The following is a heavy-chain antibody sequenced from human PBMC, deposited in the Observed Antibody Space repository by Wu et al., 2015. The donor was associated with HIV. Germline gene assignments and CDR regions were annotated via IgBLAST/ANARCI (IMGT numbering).Heavy chain of an antibody. J-gene: IGHJ6*03. CDR2: INPNSGDT. D-gene: IGHD5-18*01. CDR3: ARGSPRNTALANYYYYYYMDV. V-gene: IGHV1-2*02. Sequence: QVQLVQSGAEVKKPGPSVKVSCKASGLHLPRLLYALGATGPWTRLEWMGWINPNSGDTNYAQNFQGRVTMTRDTSISTTYMELSRLRSDDTAVYYCARGSPRNTALANYYYYYYMDVWGKGTTVIVSS. CDR1: GLHLPRLL.